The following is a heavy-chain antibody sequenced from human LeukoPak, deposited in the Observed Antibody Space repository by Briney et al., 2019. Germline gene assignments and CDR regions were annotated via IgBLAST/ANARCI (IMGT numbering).Heavy chain of an antibody. CDR1: GYTFTGYY. CDR2: INPNSGGT. Sequence: ASVKVSCKASGYTFTGYYMHWVRQAPGQGLVWMGWINPNSGGTNYAQKFQGRVTMTRDTSISTAYMELSRLRSDDTAVYYCAGEIYDSSGYPQLDYWGQGTLVTVSS. V-gene: IGHV1-2*02. J-gene: IGHJ4*02. D-gene: IGHD3-22*01. CDR3: AGEIYDSSGYPQLDY.